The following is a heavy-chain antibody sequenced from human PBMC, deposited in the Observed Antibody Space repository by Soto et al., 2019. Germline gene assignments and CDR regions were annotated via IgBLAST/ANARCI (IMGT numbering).Heavy chain of an antibody. Sequence: ASVKVSCKASGYTFTSYYIQWVRQAPGQGLEWMGIINPSGGSTNYAQKFQERVTITRDMSTSTAYMELSSLRSEDTAVYYCAAGTPAAIEYYYGMDVWGQGTTVTVSS. CDR2: INPSGGST. CDR1: GYTFTSYY. D-gene: IGHD2-2*02. J-gene: IGHJ6*02. V-gene: IGHV1-46*01. CDR3: AAGTPAAIEYYYGMDV.